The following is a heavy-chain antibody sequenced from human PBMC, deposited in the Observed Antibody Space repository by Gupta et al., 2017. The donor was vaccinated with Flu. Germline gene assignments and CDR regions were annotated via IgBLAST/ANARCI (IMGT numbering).Heavy chain of an antibody. J-gene: IGHJ6*02. CDR3: TTVRSVTYYYYGMDV. CDR1: GFTFSNAW. D-gene: IGHD2-15*01. Sequence: EVQLVESGGGLVKPGGSLRLSCAASGFTFSNAWMSWVRQAPGKGLEWVGRIKSKTDGGTTDYAAPVKGRFTISRDDSKNTLYLQMNSLKTEDTAVYYCTTVRSVTYYYYGMDVWGQGTTVTVSS. V-gene: IGHV3-15*01. CDR2: IKSKTDGGTT.